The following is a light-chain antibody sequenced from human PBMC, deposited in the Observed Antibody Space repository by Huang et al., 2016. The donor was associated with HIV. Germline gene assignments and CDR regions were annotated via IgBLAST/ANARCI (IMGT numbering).Light chain of an antibody. CDR1: QSISGK. J-gene: IGKJ4*01. Sequence: EIVMTQSPATVSVSPGERATLSCRASQSISGKLAGYKQRPGQAPRLLIYGTSTRATGVPARVTGSGSGTEYTLTINDLQSEDFAVYFCQQYDDWHRLTFGGGTKVEI. CDR3: QQYDDWHRLT. CDR2: GTS. V-gene: IGKV3-15*01.